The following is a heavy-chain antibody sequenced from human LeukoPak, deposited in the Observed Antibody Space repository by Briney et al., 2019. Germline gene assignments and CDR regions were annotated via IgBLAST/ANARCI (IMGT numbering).Heavy chain of an antibody. V-gene: IGHV4-31*03. Sequence: SQTLSLTCTFSGGSISSGGYYWTWIPQHPGKGLEWIGYIYYSGSTYYNPSLKSRVTISVDTSKNQFSLKLSSVTAADTAVYYCARADNWDNWFDPWGQGTLVTVSS. CDR2: IYYSGST. D-gene: IGHD1-26*01. J-gene: IGHJ5*02. CDR3: ARADNWDNWFDP. CDR1: GGSISSGGYY.